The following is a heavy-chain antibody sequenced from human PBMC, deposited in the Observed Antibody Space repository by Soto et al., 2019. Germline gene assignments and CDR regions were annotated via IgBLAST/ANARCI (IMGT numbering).Heavy chain of an antibody. D-gene: IGHD6-13*01. CDR3: AREGQQLVGNY. CDR1: GYTFTNYA. J-gene: IGHJ4*02. Sequence: QVQLVQSGAEVKKPGASVKVPCKASGYTFTNYAIHWVRQAPGQRLEWMGWINAGNGNTKYSQNFQGRVTITRDTSASTAYMELSSLRSEDTAVYYCAREGQQLVGNYWGQGTLVTVSS. CDR2: INAGNGNT. V-gene: IGHV1-3*01.